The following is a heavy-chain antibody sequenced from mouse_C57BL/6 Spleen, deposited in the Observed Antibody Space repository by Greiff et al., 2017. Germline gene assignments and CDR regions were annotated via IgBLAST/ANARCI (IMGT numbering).Heavy chain of an antibody. J-gene: IGHJ4*01. CDR1: GYTFTSYW. CDR3: ARSQSNRFEGY. D-gene: IGHD2-5*01. V-gene: IGHV1-69*01. CDR2: IDPSDSYT. Sequence: VQLQQPGAELVMPGASVKLSCKASGYTFTSYWMHWVKQRPGQGLEWIGEIDPSDSYTNYNQKFKGKSTLTVDKSSSTAYMQLSSLSSEDSAVYYCARSQSNRFEGYWGKGASVTVS.